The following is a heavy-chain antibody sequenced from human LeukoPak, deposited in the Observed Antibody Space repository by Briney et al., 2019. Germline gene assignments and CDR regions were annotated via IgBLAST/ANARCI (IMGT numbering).Heavy chain of an antibody. V-gene: IGHV4-30-2*01. D-gene: IGHD3-9*01. Sequence: PSETLSLTCAVSGGSISSGGYYWSWIRQPPGKGLEWIGYIYHSGSTYYNPSLKSRVTISVDRSKNQFSLKLSSVTAADTAVYYCARFGHMFDWLSRGAQNSNWFDPWGQGTLVTVSS. J-gene: IGHJ5*02. CDR1: GGSISSGGYY. CDR3: ARFGHMFDWLSRGAQNSNWFDP. CDR2: IYHSGST.